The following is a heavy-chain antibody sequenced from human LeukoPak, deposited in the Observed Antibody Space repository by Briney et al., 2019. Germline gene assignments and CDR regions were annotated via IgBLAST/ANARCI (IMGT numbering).Heavy chain of an antibody. CDR3: AKGKAAGLLDWFDP. Sequence: QSGGSLRLSCVASGFTFSNYVMTWVRQAPGKGLEWVATITGSGSGTFYVNSVKGRFTISRDNSKNTVYLQINNPGVEDAALYYCAKGKAAGLLDWFDPWGQGTLVTVSS. D-gene: IGHD6-13*01. J-gene: IGHJ5*02. CDR1: GFTFSNYV. CDR2: ITGSGSGT. V-gene: IGHV3-23*01.